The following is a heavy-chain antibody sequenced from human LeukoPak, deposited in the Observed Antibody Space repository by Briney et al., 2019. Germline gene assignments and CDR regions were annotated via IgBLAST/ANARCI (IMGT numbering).Heavy chain of an antibody. CDR1: SGSISTSNYY. Sequence: SETLSLTCTVSSGSISTSNYYWGWVRQPPGKALEWIGNIFYSGSTYYGPSLQSRVTISLDTSRNQFSLKLSSVTAADTAVYYCARRPGFLGVAYFDYWGQGTLVTVSS. D-gene: IGHD2-15*01. CDR2: IFYSGST. V-gene: IGHV4-39*07. CDR3: ARRPGFLGVAYFDY. J-gene: IGHJ4*02.